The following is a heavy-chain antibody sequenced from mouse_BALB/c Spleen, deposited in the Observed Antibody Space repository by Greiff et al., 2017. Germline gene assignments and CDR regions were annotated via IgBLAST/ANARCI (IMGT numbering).Heavy chain of an antibody. CDR2: IDPENGDT. V-gene: IGHV14-4*02. D-gene: IGHD1-1*01. J-gene: IGHJ2*01. CDR3: NSLLRNFDY. CDR1: GFNIKDYY. Sequence: VQLQQSGAELVRSGASVKLSCTASGFNIKDYYMHWVKQRPEQGLEWIGWIDPENGDTEYAPKFQGKATMTADTSSNTAYLQLSSLTSEDTAVYYCNSLLRNFDYWGQGTTLTVSS.